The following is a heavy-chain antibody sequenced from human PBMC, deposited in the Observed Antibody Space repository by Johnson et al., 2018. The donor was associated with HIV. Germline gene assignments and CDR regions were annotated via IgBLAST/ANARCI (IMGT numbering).Heavy chain of an antibody. J-gene: IGHJ3*02. CDR1: GFSVSSYY. D-gene: IGHD3-3*01. Sequence: VQLVESAGGLVQPGGSLRLSCTASGFSVSSYYMTWVRQTPVKGLEWVSAISGSGGSTYYADSVKGRFTISRDNSKNTLYLQMNSLRAEDTAVYYCAKALGGYAFDIWGQGTMVTVSS. CDR3: AKALGGYAFDI. V-gene: IGHV3-23*04. CDR2: ISGSGGST.